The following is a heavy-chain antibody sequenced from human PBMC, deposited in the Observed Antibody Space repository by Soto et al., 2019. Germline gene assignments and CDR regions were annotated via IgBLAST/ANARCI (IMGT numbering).Heavy chain of an antibody. V-gene: IGHV4-30-2*03. Sequence: PSETLSLTCTVSGGSISSGGYSWSWIRQPPGKGLEWIGSIYDSGSTYYNPSLKSRVTVSVDMSKNQFSLNLNSVTAADTAVFYCARGEGAAPGILPAAINWFDPWGQGTQVTVSS. J-gene: IGHJ5*02. D-gene: IGHD2-2*02. CDR1: GGSISSGGYS. CDR3: ARGEGAAPGILPAAINWFDP. CDR2: IYDSGST.